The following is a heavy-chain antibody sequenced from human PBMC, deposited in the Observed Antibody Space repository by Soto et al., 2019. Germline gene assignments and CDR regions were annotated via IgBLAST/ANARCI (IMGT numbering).Heavy chain of an antibody. D-gene: IGHD3-10*01. Sequence: QPGGSLRLSXAASGFPFSSTDMTWVRQAPGKGLDWVSTIDGSGGTTYYADSVKGRFTISRDNSMNTVYLQMNSLRADDTALYYCAKNSGWFNTWGQGALVTVS. CDR1: GFPFSSTD. CDR3: AKNSGWFNT. CDR2: IDGSGGTT. V-gene: IGHV3-23*01. J-gene: IGHJ5*02.